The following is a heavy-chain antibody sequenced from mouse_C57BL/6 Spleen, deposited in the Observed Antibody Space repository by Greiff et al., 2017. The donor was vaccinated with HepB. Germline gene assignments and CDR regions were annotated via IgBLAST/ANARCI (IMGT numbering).Heavy chain of an antibody. CDR1: GYSITSGYY. CDR3: ARDYYGSSYRYWYFDV. CDR2: ISYDGSN. D-gene: IGHD1-1*01. J-gene: IGHJ1*03. Sequence: EVKLVESGPGLVKPSQSLSLTCSVTGYSITSGYYWNWIRQFPGNKLEWMGYISYDGSNNYNPSLKNRISITRDTSKNQFFLKLNSVTTEDTATYYCARDYYGSSYRYWYFDVWGTGTTVTVSS. V-gene: IGHV3-6*01.